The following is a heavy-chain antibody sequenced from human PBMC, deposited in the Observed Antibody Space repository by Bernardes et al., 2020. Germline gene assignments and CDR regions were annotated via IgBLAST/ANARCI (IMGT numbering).Heavy chain of an antibody. V-gene: IGHV3-23*01. CDR2: ISGSAGST. Sequence: GGSLRLSCAASGYSFSSYAMTWVRQAPGKGLEWVSAISGSAGSTYYADSLKGRFTISRDNSKNTLYLQMNSLRAEDTAVYYCARSRDYGDFGGILRGYYFDYWGQGTLVTVSP. J-gene: IGHJ4*02. CDR1: GYSFSSYA. CDR3: ARSRDYGDFGGILRGYYFDY. D-gene: IGHD4-17*01.